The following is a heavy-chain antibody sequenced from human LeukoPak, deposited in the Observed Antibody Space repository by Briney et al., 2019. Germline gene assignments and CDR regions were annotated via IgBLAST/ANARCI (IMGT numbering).Heavy chain of an antibody. V-gene: IGHV3-21*01. D-gene: IGHD3-16*02. CDR3: ARVNRWFDP. CDR2: ISSSSSYI. CDR1: GFTFSSYS. Sequence: GGSLRLSCAASGFTFSSYSMNWVRQVPGKGLEWVSSISSSSSYIYYADSVKGRFTISRDNAKNSLYLEMNSLRAEDTAVYYCARVNRWFDPWGQGTLVTVSS. J-gene: IGHJ5*02.